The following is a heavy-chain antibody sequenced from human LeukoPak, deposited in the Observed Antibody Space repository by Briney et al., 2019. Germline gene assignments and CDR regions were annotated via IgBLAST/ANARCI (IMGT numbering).Heavy chain of an antibody. CDR2: ISGSGSTI. J-gene: IGHJ3*02. D-gene: IGHD6-6*01. Sequence: RGGLRLSSAASLFTSIDYFMSCSRPAPGKGLWWGSYISGSGSTIYYADSVKGRFTSSRDNAKNSLYLQMNSVRAEDKALYYCARDRRGRYSSSLGAFDIWGQETMVTVSS. CDR3: ARDRRGRYSSSLGAFDI. CDR1: LFTSIDYF. V-gene: IGHV3-11*04.